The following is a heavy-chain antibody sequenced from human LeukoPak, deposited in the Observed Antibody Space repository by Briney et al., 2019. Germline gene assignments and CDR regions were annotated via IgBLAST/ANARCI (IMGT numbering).Heavy chain of an antibody. CDR1: GFTFSSYA. CDR2: ISGSGGST. V-gene: IGHV3-23*01. CDR3: AKDETNQYGDYRDY. Sequence: GGSLRLSCAASGFTFSSYAMSWVRQAPGKGLEWVSAISGSGGSTYYADSVKGRFTISRDNSKNTLYPQMNSLRAEDTAVYYCAKDETNQYGDYRDYWGQGTLVTVSS. J-gene: IGHJ4*02. D-gene: IGHD4-17*01.